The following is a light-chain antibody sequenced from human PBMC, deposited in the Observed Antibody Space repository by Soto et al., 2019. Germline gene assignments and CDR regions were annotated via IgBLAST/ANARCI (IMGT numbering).Light chain of an antibody. Sequence: ALTQPASVSGSPGQSITISCTGTSSDVGGYNYVSWFQQHPGKAPKLKIYEVSNRPSGVSNRFSGSKSGYTASPTISELQAEDEADYYCTSFTSSNTGVFGGGTKVTVL. CDR1: SSDVGGYNY. V-gene: IGLV2-14*03. CDR3: TSFTSSNTGV. J-gene: IGLJ3*02. CDR2: EVS.